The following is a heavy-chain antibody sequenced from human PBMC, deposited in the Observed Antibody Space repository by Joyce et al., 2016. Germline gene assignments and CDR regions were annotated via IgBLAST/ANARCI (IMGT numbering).Heavy chain of an antibody. CDR2: IDYSGRT. J-gene: IGHJ3*01. D-gene: IGHD7-27*01. CDR1: GGSISNYY. V-gene: IGHV4-59*01. Sequence: QVQLQESGPGMVNPSETLSLTCNVSGGSISNYYWSWIRHPPGKGLEWIEYIDYSGRTKFNPSLKSRLSISVDTSMNQFSVKMSSVTAADTAVYYCARGGVGTRFPFDAWGQGTMVTVSS. CDR3: ARGGVGTRFPFDA.